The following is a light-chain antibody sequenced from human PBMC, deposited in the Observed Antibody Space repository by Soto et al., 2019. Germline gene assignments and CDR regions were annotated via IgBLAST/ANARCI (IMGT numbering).Light chain of an antibody. J-gene: IGKJ3*01. V-gene: IGKV3-20*01. Sequence: EIVLTQSPGTLSLSPGERATLSCRASQSVSSSFLAWYQQKPGQAPRLLIYAASRRATGIPDRFSGSGSGTDFTLTISRLEPEDFAVYYCQQYASSVFSFGPGTKVDIK. CDR2: AAS. CDR3: QQYASSVFS. CDR1: QSVSSSF.